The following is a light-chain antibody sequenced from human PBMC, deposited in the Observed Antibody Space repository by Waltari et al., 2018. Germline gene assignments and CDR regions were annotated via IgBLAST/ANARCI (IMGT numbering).Light chain of an antibody. CDR3: MQGSRWAYS. Sequence: DAVMTQSPLSLSVTLGQPASVSCRSSQSLVTSDGNTYLNWFHQRPGQSPRRLIYKVSNRDSGVPDRFSGSGSGTDFTLKISRVEAEDVGLYYCMQGSRWAYSFGQGTKLEIK. CDR2: KVS. J-gene: IGKJ2*03. V-gene: IGKV2-30*01. CDR1: QSLVTSDGNTY.